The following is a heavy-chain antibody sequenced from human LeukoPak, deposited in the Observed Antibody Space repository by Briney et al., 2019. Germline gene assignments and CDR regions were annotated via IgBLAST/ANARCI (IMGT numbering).Heavy chain of an antibody. CDR3: ARGFLMVRGVIGAY. Sequence: ASVTVSCKASGYTFTSYDINWVRQATGQGLEWMGWMNPNSGNTGYAQKFQGRVTMTRNTSISTAYMELSSLRSEDTAVYCCARGFLMVRGVIGAYWGQGTLVTVSS. J-gene: IGHJ4*02. D-gene: IGHD3-10*01. CDR2: MNPNSGNT. CDR1: GYTFTSYD. V-gene: IGHV1-8*01.